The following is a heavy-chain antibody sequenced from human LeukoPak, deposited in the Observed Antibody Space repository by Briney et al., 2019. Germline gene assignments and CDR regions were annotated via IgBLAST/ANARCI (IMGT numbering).Heavy chain of an antibody. Sequence: GGSLRLSCAASEFTFSDYYMSWIRQAPGKGLEWVSYISSSSSYTNYADSVKGRFTISRDNAKNSLYLQMNSLRAEDTAVYYCARGGYSSSPDYWGQGTLVTVSS. CDR3: ARGGYSSSPDY. D-gene: IGHD6-13*01. CDR1: EFTFSDYY. J-gene: IGHJ4*02. CDR2: ISSSSSYT. V-gene: IGHV3-11*06.